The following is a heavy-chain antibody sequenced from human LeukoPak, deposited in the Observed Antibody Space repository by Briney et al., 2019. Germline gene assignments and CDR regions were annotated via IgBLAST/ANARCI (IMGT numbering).Heavy chain of an antibody. D-gene: IGHD1-14*01. CDR3: ARGWGITHFDY. CDR1: GGTFSSYA. V-gene: IGHV1-69*01. Sequence: ASVTVSCTASGGTFSSYAISWVRQAPGQGLEWMGGIIPILGTANYAQKFQGRVTITADESTSTAYMELSSLRSEDTAVYYCARGWGITHFDYWGQGTLVTVSS. CDR2: IIPILGTA. J-gene: IGHJ4*02.